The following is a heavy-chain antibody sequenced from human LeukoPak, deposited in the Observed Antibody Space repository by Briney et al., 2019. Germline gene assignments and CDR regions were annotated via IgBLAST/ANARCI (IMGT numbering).Heavy chain of an antibody. D-gene: IGHD3-3*01. Sequence: SETLSLTCTVSGGSIRSYYWSWIRQPPGKGLEWIGYIYYSGSTNYNPSLKSRVTISVDTSKNQFSLKLSSVTAADTAVYYCARVPFWSGYYLDYWGQGTLVTVSS. CDR3: ARVPFWSGYYLDY. J-gene: IGHJ4*02. V-gene: IGHV4-59*01. CDR1: GGSIRSYY. CDR2: IYYSGST.